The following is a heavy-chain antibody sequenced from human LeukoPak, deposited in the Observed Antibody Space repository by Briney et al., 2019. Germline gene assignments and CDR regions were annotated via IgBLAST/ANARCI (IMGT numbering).Heavy chain of an antibody. D-gene: IGHD1-1*01. CDR3: ARGLTGTGRGRDY. Sequence: SETLSLTCAVYGGSFSGYYWGWIRQPPGKGLEWIGEINHSGSTNYNPSLKSRVTISVDTSKNQFSLKLSSVTAADTAVYYCARGLTGTGRGRDYWGQGTLVTVSS. CDR1: GGSFSGYY. V-gene: IGHV4-34*01. J-gene: IGHJ4*02. CDR2: INHSGST.